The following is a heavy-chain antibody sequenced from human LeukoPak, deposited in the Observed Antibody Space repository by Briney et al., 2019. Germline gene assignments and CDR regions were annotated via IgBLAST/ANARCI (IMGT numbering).Heavy chain of an antibody. D-gene: IGHD5-18*01. V-gene: IGHV3-23*01. CDR1: GLTFSSYA. Sequence: PGGSLRLSCAASGLTFSSYAMNWVRQAPGKGLEWVSAISGSGGNTYYADSVKGRFTISRDNSKNTLYLQMNSLRSEDTAVYYCARATAMAAKALGYWGQGTLVTVSS. CDR3: ARATAMAAKALGY. J-gene: IGHJ4*02. CDR2: ISGSGGNT.